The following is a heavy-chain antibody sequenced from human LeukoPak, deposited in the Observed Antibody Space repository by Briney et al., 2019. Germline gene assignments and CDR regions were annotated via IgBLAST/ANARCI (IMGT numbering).Heavy chain of an antibody. V-gene: IGHV3-23*01. Sequence: GGSLRLSCAASGFTFSSYAMSWVRQAPGKGPEWVSAISGSGGSTYYADSVKGRFTISRDNSKNTLYLQMNSLRAEDTAVYYCAKGLRYFDWLLSAFDYWGQGTLVTVSS. J-gene: IGHJ4*02. CDR2: ISGSGGST. CDR3: AKGLRYFDWLLSAFDY. D-gene: IGHD3-9*01. CDR1: GFTFSSYA.